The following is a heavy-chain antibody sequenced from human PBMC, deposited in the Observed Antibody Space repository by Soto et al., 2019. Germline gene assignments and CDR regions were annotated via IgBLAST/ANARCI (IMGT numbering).Heavy chain of an antibody. V-gene: IGHV4-34*01. CDR2: INHSAST. CDR1: GGSFSGYD. Sequence: PSETLSLTCAVYGGSFSGYDWTWIRQPPGKGLEWIGEINHSASTNYNPSLKSRGTISVHTSKNQFPLKLSSVSAAATAAYYFVRTGGIYSFNYYGRDGGRRGTTATVSS. D-gene: IGHD5-18*01. J-gene: IGHJ6*02. CDR3: VRTGGIYSFNYYGRDG.